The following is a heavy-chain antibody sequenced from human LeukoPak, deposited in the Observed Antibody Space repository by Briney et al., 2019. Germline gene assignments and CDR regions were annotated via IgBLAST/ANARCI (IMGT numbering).Heavy chain of an antibody. CDR1: GFTFSSYG. J-gene: IGHJ4*02. V-gene: IGHV3-33*06. CDR2: IRYDGSNK. CDR3: AKDRGGYYYYFDY. D-gene: IGHD3-22*01. Sequence: GGSLRLSCAASGFTFSSYGMHWVRQAPGKGLEWVAVIRYDGSNKYYADSVKGRFTISRDNSKNTLYPQMNSLRAEDTAVYYCAKDRGGYYYYFDYWGQGTLVTVSS.